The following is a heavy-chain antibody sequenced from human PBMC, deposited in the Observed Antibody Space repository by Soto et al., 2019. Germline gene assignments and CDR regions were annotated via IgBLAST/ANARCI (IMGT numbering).Heavy chain of an antibody. CDR1: GYPFTRYS. CDR3: ARASLTIFGAPYGMDV. Sequence: ASVKVSCKASGYPFTRYSIRWVRQAPGQGLEWMGWISGYNGDTEYSKNFQGRLTMTIDTSTTTASMELRSLRSDDTAVYYCARASLTIFGAPYGMDVWGQGTSVTVSS. D-gene: IGHD3-3*01. J-gene: IGHJ6*02. CDR2: ISGYNGDT. V-gene: IGHV1-18*04.